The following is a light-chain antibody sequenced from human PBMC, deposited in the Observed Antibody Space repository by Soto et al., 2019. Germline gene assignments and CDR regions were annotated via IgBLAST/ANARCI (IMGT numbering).Light chain of an antibody. Sequence: QSVLTQPPSASGSPGQSVTISCTGTKNDIGVSDFVSWYQHHPGKAPRLIIYEVVQRPSGVPDRFSGSKSGNTASLTVSGLQAADEADYFCKSYAGSNTYVFGSGTKVTVL. CDR2: EVV. CDR1: KNDIGVSDF. J-gene: IGLJ1*01. V-gene: IGLV2-8*01. CDR3: KSYAGSNTYV.